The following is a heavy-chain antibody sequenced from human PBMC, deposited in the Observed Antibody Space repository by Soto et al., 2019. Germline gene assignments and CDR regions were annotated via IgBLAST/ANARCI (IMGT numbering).Heavy chain of an antibody. V-gene: IGHV3-23*01. Sequence: EVQLLESGGGLVQPGGSLRLSCAASGFTFSSYAMSWVRQAPGKGLEWVSAISGSGGSTYYADSVKGRFTISRGNSKNTLYLQMNSLRAEDPAVYYCAKDYGDYVDAFDIWGQGTMVTVSS. CDR3: AKDYGDYVDAFDI. J-gene: IGHJ3*02. D-gene: IGHD4-17*01. CDR2: ISGSGGST. CDR1: GFTFSSYA.